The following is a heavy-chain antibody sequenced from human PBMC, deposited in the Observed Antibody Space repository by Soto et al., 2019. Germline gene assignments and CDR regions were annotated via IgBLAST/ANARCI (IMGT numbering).Heavy chain of an antibody. V-gene: IGHV2-5*02. D-gene: IGHD3-16*01. Sequence: QITLKESGPTLVKPTQTLTLTCTFSGFSLTTSGVGVGWIRQPPGKALECLALIYWDDDKRYSPSLQSRLSITKDTSKNQVVLTMTNVDPVDTATYYCAHIPNYYQYDWFDPGGQGTLVSVSS. CDR1: GFSLTTSGVG. CDR3: AHIPNYYQYDWFDP. J-gene: IGHJ5*02. CDR2: IYWDDDK.